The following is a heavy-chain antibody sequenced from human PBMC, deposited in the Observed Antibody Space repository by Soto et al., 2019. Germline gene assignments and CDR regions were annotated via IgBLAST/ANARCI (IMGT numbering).Heavy chain of an antibody. CDR2: ISAYNGNT. CDR1: GYTFTSYG. J-gene: IGHJ3*02. D-gene: IGHD3-9*01. CDR3: ATRLTFYDTLTGKPAENDAFDI. Sequence: ASLKVSCKASGYTFTSYGISWVRQAPGQGLEWMGWISAYNGNTNYAQKLQGRVTMTTDTSTSTAYMELRSLRSDDTAVYYCATRLTFYDTLTGKPAENDAFDIWGQGTMVTVSS. V-gene: IGHV1-18*01.